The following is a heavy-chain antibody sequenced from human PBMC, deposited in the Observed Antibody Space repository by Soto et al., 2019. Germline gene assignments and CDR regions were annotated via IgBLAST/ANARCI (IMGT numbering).Heavy chain of an antibody. J-gene: IGHJ6*02. Sequence: PWWSLRLSCSASVFTFSNAWMSWVRQAPGKGLEWVGRIKSKTDGGTTDYAAPVKGRFTISRDDSKNTLYLQMKSLKTEDTAVYYCTTHIRTYYYGSGSKPYYYGMDVWGQGTTVTVSS. V-gene: IGHV3-15*01. CDR1: VFTFSNAW. D-gene: IGHD3-10*01. CDR2: IKSKTDGGTT. CDR3: TTHIRTYYYGSGSKPYYYGMDV.